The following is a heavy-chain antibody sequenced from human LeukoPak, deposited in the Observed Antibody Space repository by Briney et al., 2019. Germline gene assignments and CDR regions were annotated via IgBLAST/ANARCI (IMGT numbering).Heavy chain of an antibody. J-gene: IGHJ4*02. CDR3: ARRIIGTTSDSFDS. CDR2: MSYSGNT. CDR1: GGSFSGYY. Sequence: SETLSLTCAVYGGSFSGYYWSWIRQPPGKGLEWVGGMSYSGNTDHNPSLKSRVTTSVDTSKNQFSLKLSSVTAADTAVYYCARRIIGTTSDSFDSWGQGTLITVSS. V-gene: IGHV4-34*01. D-gene: IGHD1-20*01.